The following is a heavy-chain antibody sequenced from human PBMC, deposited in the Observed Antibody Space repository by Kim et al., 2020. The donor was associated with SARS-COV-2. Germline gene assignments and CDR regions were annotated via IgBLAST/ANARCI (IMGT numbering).Heavy chain of an antibody. CDR3: ARVDILTGYSFSYYFDS. CDR2: IKQDGSEK. Sequence: GGSLRLSCAASAFTFSRYWMSWVRQAPGKGLEWVANIKQDGSEKYYVDSVKGRFTISRDNAKNSLYLQMNSLTAEDTAVYYCARVDILTGYSFSYYFDSWGQGTRVTVSS. CDR1: AFTFSRYW. D-gene: IGHD3-9*01. V-gene: IGHV3-7*01. J-gene: IGHJ4*02.